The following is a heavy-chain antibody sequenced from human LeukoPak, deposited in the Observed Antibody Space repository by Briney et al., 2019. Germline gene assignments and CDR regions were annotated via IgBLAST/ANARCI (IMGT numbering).Heavy chain of an antibody. CDR2: IYSGGST. D-gene: IGHD3-3*01. CDR1: GYTFTSYY. V-gene: IGHV3-53*01. Sequence: SCKASGYTFTSYYMHWVRQAPGKGLEWVSVIYSGGSTYYADSVKGRFTISRDNSKNTLYLQMNSLRAEDTAVYYCARAFGVALDYWGQGTLVTVSS. J-gene: IGHJ4*02. CDR3: ARAFGVALDY.